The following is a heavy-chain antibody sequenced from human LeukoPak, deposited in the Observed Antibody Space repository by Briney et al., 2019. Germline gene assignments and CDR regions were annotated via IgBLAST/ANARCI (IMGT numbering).Heavy chain of an antibody. CDR1: GFILRCFA. CDR2: IIGSGRTT. D-gene: IGHD2/OR15-2a*01. V-gene: IGHV3-23*01. CDR3: AKKEGNRYFSCYMDV. J-gene: IGHJ6*03. Sequence: GGSLRLSCGASGFILRCFAMSCVRQPPGEGLEWVSGIIGSGRTTFYADSVKGRFTISRDNSKNTLYLQMNSLRAEDTAIYYCAKKEGNRYFSCYMDVWGKGTTVTVSS.